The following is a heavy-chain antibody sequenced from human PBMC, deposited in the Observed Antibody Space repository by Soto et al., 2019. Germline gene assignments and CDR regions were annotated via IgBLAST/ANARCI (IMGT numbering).Heavy chain of an antibody. V-gene: IGHV4-34*01. CDR2: INHSGST. J-gene: IGHJ2*01. D-gene: IGHD3-10*01. CDR3: ARGSGNWYFDL. Sequence: PLETKSLTCAVYGGSFRGYDWSWIRQPPGKGLEWIGEINHSGSTNYNPSLKSRVTISVDTSKNQFSLKLSSVTAADTAVYYCARGSGNWYFDLWGRGTLVTVSS. CDR1: GGSFRGYD.